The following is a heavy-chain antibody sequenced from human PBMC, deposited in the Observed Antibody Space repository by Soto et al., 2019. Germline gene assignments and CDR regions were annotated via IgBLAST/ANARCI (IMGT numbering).Heavy chain of an antibody. CDR3: ARDLIAVAGNYYYYYGIDV. Sequence: GASVKVSCKASGYTFTGYYMHWVRQAPGQGLEWMGWINPNSGGTNYAQKFQGRVTMTRDTSISTAYMELSRLRSDDTAVYYCARDLIAVAGNYYYYYGIDVWGQATTVTVSS. D-gene: IGHD6-19*01. J-gene: IGHJ6*02. CDR1: GYTFTGYY. V-gene: IGHV1-2*02. CDR2: INPNSGGT.